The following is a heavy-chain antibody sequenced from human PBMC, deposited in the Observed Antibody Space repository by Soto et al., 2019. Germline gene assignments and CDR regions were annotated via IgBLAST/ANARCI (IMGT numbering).Heavy chain of an antibody. CDR2: IYYSGST. CDR1: GGSISSGGYY. CDR3: ARCEYYGSGSSDNWFDP. J-gene: IGHJ5*02. Sequence: PSENLSLTCTVSGGSISSGGYYWSWIRQHPGKGLEWIGYIYYSGSTYYNPSLKSRVTISVDTSKNQFSLKLSSVTAADTAVYYCARCEYYGSGSSDNWFDPLGQGTLVTAPQ. V-gene: IGHV4-31*03. D-gene: IGHD3-10*01.